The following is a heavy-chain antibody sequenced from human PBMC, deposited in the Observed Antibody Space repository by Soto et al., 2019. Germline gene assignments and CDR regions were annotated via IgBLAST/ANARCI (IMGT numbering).Heavy chain of an antibody. CDR3: ARGGLRHIVVVTAILTPFDY. J-gene: IGHJ4*02. V-gene: IGHV4-34*01. CDR2: INHSGST. Sequence: PSETLSLTCAVYGGSFSGYYWSWIRQPPGKGLEWIGEINHSGSTNYNPSLRSQVTISVDTSKNQFSLKLSSVTAADTAVYYCARGGLRHIVVVTAILTPFDYWGQGTLVTVSS. D-gene: IGHD2-21*02. CDR1: GGSFSGYY.